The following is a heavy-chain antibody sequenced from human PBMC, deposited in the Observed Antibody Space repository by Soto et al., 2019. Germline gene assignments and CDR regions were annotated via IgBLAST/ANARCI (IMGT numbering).Heavy chain of an antibody. V-gene: IGHV4-34*01. CDR1: GGSFIGYY. CDR3: ARDKITGLFDY. CDR2: INHSGST. Sequence: SEALSLTCAVYGGSFIGYYWTWIRQPPGTGLEWIGEINHSGSTNYNPSLKSRVTISVDTSKNRFSLKLTSVTAADTAVYYCARDKITGLFDYWGQGTLVTVSS. D-gene: IGHD2-8*02. J-gene: IGHJ4*02.